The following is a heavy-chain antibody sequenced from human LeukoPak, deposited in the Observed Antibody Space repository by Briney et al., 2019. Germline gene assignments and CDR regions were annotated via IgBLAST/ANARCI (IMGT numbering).Heavy chain of an antibody. V-gene: IGHV3-30-3*01. D-gene: IGHD6-6*01. CDR3: AREGIAARHFDY. Sequence: GGSLRLSCAASGFTFSSYAMHWVRRAPGKGLEWVAVISYDGSNKYYADSVKGRFTISRDNSKNTLYLQMNSLRAEDTAVYYCAREGIAARHFDYWGQGTLVTVSS. CDR2: ISYDGSNK. CDR1: GFTFSSYA. J-gene: IGHJ4*02.